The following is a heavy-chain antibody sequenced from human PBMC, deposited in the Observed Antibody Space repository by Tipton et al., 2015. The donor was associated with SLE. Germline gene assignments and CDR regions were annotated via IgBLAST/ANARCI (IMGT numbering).Heavy chain of an antibody. D-gene: IGHD6-19*01. CDR3: ATELFRGYTSGWGPDY. Sequence: TLSLTCTVSGDSISSYYWSWIRQPPGKGLEWIGYIYYSGSTNYNPSLKSRVTISVDRSKNQFSLGLTSVTAADTAVYYCATELFRGYTSGWGPDYWGQGTLVIVSS. CDR1: GDSISSYY. V-gene: IGHV4-59*12. J-gene: IGHJ4*02. CDR2: IYYSGST.